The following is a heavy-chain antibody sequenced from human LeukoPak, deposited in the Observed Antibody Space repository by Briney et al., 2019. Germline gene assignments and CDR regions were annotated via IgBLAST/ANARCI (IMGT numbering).Heavy chain of an antibody. CDR1: GYTFTSYA. Sequence: ASVKVSCKASGYTFTSYAMNWVRQAPGQGLEWMGWINTNTGNPTYAQGFTGRFVFSLDTSVSTAYLQISSLKAEDTAVYYCARAAYSSGWYGSGEASDAFDIWGQGTMVTVSS. D-gene: IGHD6-19*01. V-gene: IGHV7-4-1*02. CDR2: INTNTGNP. J-gene: IGHJ3*02. CDR3: ARAAYSSGWYGSGEASDAFDI.